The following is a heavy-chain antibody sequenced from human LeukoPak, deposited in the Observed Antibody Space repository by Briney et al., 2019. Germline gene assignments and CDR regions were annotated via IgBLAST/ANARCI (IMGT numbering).Heavy chain of an antibody. CDR2: MNPNSGNT. Sequence: ASVKVSCKASGYTLTSYDINWVRQATGQGLEWMGWMNPNSGNTGYAQKFQGRVTMTRNTSISTAYMELSSLRSEDTAVYYCARGRGSGWYSDYWGQGTLVTVSS. CDR1: GYTLTSYD. CDR3: ARGRGSGWYSDY. V-gene: IGHV1-8*01. J-gene: IGHJ4*02. D-gene: IGHD6-19*01.